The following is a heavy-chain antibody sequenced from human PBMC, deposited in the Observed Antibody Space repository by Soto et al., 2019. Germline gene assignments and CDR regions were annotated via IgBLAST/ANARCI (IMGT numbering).Heavy chain of an antibody. J-gene: IGHJ4*02. D-gene: IGHD5-18*01. CDR3: AKDGGEYMYGYDY. CDR2: ISYDGSNK. Sequence: QVQLEESGGGVVQPGRSLRLSCAASGFTFRSYGMHWVRQAPGKGLEWVAVISYDGSNKYYVDSVKGRFTVSRDNSRETLYLQMTSLRVEDTAVYYCAKDGGEYMYGYDYWGQGTLVTVSS. V-gene: IGHV3-30*18. CDR1: GFTFRSYG.